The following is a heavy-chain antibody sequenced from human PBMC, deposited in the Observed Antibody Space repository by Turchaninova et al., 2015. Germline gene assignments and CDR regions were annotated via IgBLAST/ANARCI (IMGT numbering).Heavy chain of an antibody. CDR3: AAGVGATDFDY. Sequence: EVQLVESGGGLVKPGGSLRLSCAASGFSFTDAWMTWVRQAPGRGLEGVGCIKTKGEGGKIDDDEPVKGRLTIARDDSKNTLNLQMGSLKTEETGVYYCAAGVGATDFDYWGQGILVTVSS. J-gene: IGHJ4*02. V-gene: IGHV3-15*01. D-gene: IGHD1-26*01. CDR2: IKTKGEGGKI. CDR1: GFSFTDAW.